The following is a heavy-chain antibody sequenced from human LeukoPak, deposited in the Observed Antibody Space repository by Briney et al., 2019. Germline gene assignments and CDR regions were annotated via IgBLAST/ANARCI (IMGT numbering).Heavy chain of an antibody. Sequence: VSXXSGSGGSTYYADSVKGRFTISRDNSKNTLYLQMNSLGAEDTAVYYCAKDSGDSSAWYGSRFDYWGQGTLVTVSS. CDR3: AKDSGDSSAWYGSRFDY. D-gene: IGHD6-19*01. J-gene: IGHJ4*02. CDR2: XSGSGGST. V-gene: IGHV3-23*01.